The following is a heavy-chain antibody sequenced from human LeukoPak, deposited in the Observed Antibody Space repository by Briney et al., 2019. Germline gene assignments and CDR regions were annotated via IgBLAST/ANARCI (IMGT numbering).Heavy chain of an antibody. D-gene: IGHD5-24*01. V-gene: IGHV1-69*06. Sequence: GASVKVSCKASGGTFSSYAISWVRQAPGQGLEWMGGIIPIFGTANYAQKFQGRVTITADKSTSTAYMELSSLRSEDTAVYYCARDGRDGYNFWSNYYYYMDVWGKGTTVTVSS. J-gene: IGHJ6*03. CDR3: ARDGRDGYNFWSNYYYYMDV. CDR2: IIPIFGTA. CDR1: GGTFSSYA.